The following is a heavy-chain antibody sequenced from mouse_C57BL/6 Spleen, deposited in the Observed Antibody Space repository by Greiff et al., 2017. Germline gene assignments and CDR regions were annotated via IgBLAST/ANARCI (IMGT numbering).Heavy chain of an antibody. CDR2: IWSGGST. Sequence: VKLQESGPGLVQPSQSLSITCTVSGFSLTSYGVHWVRQSPGKGLEWLGVIWSGGSTDYNAAFISRLSISKDNSKSQVFFKMNILQADDTAIYYCASIYDGYLSLLAYWGQGTLVTVSA. V-gene: IGHV2-2*01. D-gene: IGHD2-3*01. CDR1: GFSLTSYG. J-gene: IGHJ3*01. CDR3: ASIYDGYLSLLAY.